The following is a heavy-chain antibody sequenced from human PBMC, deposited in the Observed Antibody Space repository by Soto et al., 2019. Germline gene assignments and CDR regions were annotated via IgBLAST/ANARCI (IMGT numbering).Heavy chain of an antibody. CDR3: ARQFRDVYNWFDP. CDR1: GGSISSYH. CDR2: TSNSAPT. J-gene: IGHJ5*02. Sequence: SETLSLTCTVSGGSISSYHWSWIRQSPGKGLEWIGYTSNSAPTIYNPSLKSRVTISADTSKNQFSLRLSSVTAADTAVYFCARQFRDVYNWFDPWGQGTLVTVSS. V-gene: IGHV4-59*08.